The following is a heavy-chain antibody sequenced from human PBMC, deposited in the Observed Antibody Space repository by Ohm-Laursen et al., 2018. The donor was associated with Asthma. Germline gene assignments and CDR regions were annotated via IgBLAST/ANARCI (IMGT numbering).Heavy chain of an antibody. D-gene: IGHD3-16*01. CDR3: AKPWAFGGPNYYYYGMDV. Sequence: SLRLSCTASGFAFRSYGMHWVRQAPGKGLEWVAVISYDGSNKYYADSVKGRFTISRDNSKNTLYLQMNSLRAEDTAVYYCAKPWAFGGPNYYYYGMDVWGQGTTVTVSS. J-gene: IGHJ6*02. CDR2: ISYDGSNK. CDR1: GFAFRSYG. V-gene: IGHV3-30*18.